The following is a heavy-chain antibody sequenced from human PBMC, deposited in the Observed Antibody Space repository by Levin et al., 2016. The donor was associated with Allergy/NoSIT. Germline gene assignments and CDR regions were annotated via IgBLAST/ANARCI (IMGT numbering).Heavy chain of an antibody. D-gene: IGHD3-16*01. CDR1: GGSISSGGYS. Sequence: SETLSLTCAVSGGSISSGGYSWSWIRQPPGKGLEWIGYIYHSGSTYYNPSLKSRVTISADRSKTQFSLTLTSVTAADTAVYYCAGMFATYLKYYGMDVWGQGTPVTVSS. CDR2: IYHSGST. V-gene: IGHV4-30-2*01. J-gene: IGHJ6*02. CDR3: AGMFATYLKYYGMDV.